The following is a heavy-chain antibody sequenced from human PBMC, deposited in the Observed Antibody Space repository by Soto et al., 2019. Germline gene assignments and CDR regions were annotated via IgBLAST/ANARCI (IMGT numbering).Heavy chain of an antibody. Sequence: GGSLRLSCAASGFTFSSYAMSWVRQAPGKGLEWVSSISGSGDNTYDADSVKGRFSISRDSCKSTLFLQMNNLRVEDTAVYYCASTPWNYGENRYFDYWGQGTLVTVSS. V-gene: IGHV3-23*01. D-gene: IGHD1-7*01. CDR2: ISGSGDNT. CDR1: GFTFSSYA. CDR3: ASTPWNYGENRYFDY. J-gene: IGHJ4*02.